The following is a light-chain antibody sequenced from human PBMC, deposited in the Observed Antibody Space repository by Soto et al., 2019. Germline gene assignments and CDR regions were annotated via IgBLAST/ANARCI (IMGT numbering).Light chain of an antibody. CDR1: QSISSW. CDR2: KAS. J-gene: IGKJ4*01. Sequence: DIQMTQSPSTLSASVGDRVPIPCRASQSISSWLAWYQQKPGKAPKLLIYKASSLESGVPDRFSGSGSGTDFTLTISSLQAEEVAVYYCQQYYSIPLTVGRGTKVDIK. CDR3: QQYYSIPLT. V-gene: IGKV1-5*03.